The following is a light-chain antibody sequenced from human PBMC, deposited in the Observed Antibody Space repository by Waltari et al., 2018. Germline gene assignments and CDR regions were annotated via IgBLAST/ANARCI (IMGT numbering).Light chain of an antibody. CDR3: QAWDSSTVV. Sequence: WCQQNPCRTSVRVIYQVSKRPPGIPERFSGSNSGNTATLTISGTQAMDEADYYCQAWDSSTVVFGGGTKLTVL. V-gene: IGLV3-1*01. CDR2: QVS. J-gene: IGLJ2*01.